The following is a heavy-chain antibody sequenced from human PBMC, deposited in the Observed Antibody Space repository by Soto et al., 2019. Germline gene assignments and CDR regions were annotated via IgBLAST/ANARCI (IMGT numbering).Heavy chain of an antibody. CDR1: GYSFTSYW. D-gene: IGHD6-13*01. V-gene: IGHV5-51*01. CDR3: ARHDSSRGLYYGMDV. J-gene: IGHJ6*02. Sequence: GESLKISCKGSGYSFTSYWIGWVRQMPGKGLEWMGIIYPGDSDTRYCPSFQGQVTISADKSISTAYLQWSSLKASDTAMYYCARHDSSRGLYYGMDVWGQGTTVTVSS. CDR2: IYPGDSDT.